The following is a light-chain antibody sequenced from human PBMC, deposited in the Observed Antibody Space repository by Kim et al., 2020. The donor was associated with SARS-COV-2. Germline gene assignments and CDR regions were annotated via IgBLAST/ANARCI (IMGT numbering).Light chain of an antibody. CDR3: CSYTSSTTRV. CDR2: DVA. Sequence: GQSITISCTGGNSDVVGYHPVSWYQHHPGQAPKLIIYDVADRPSGISDRFSASKSGNAASLTISLIQPEDEAEYFCCSYTSSTTRVFGGGTKLTVL. V-gene: IGLV2-14*03. CDR1: NSDVVGYHP. J-gene: IGLJ2*01.